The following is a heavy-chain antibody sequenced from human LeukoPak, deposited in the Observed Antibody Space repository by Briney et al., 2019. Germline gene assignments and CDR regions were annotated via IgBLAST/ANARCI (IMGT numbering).Heavy chain of an antibody. J-gene: IGHJ4*02. CDR1: GFTLSSYG. V-gene: IGHV3-30*03. Sequence: GGSLRLSCAASGFTLSSYGMHWGRQAPGKGLEWVAVISYDGSDKYYADSVKGRFTISRDNSKNTLYSQMNSLRGEDTAVYYCSRGYTYCDYWGQGTLVTVS. D-gene: IGHD5-18*01. CDR2: ISYDGSDK. CDR3: SRGYTYCDY.